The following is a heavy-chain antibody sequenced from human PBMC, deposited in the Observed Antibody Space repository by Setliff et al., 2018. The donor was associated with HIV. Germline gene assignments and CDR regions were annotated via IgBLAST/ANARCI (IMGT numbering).Heavy chain of an antibody. Sequence: NPSETLSLTCTVSGGSISSGSYYWGWIRQPPGKGLEWIGSIYYSGSTNYNPSLKSRVTISKDTSKNQFSLKLSSVTAADTAVYYCAKVVVRSRFLEWSPSRDYSYYYMDVWGKGTTVTVSS. D-gene: IGHD3-3*01. CDR1: GGSISSGSYY. V-gene: IGHV4-39*07. CDR2: IYYSGST. J-gene: IGHJ6*03. CDR3: AKVVVRSRFLEWSPSRDYSYYYMDV.